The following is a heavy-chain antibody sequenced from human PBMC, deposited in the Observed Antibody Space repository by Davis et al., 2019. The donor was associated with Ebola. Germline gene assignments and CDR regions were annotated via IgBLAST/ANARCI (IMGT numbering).Heavy chain of an antibody. Sequence: GESLKISCKASGYSFTNYWIVWVRQMPGKGLECMGIIFPGDSDTRYSPSFRGQVTISADKSITTAYLHWSGLRASDTAMYYCASLRRTITGMDDAFDVWGQGTMVTVSS. CDR1: GYSFTNYW. D-gene: IGHD1-20*01. V-gene: IGHV5-51*01. CDR3: ASLRRTITGMDDAFDV. J-gene: IGHJ3*01. CDR2: IFPGDSDT.